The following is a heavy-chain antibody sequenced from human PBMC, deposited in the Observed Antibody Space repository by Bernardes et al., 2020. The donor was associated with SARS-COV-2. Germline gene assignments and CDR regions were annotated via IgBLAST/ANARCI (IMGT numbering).Heavy chain of an antibody. V-gene: IGHV5-51*01. Sequence: GESLKISCKGSGHRFTDSWIAWVRQMPGKGLEWMGIIYPVASDTRYSPSFQGQVTISADKSISTAYLQWSSLKASDSAMYYCARAVPTPLYYYYYGIDVWGQGTTVTVSS. J-gene: IGHJ6*02. CDR1: GHRFTDSW. CDR3: ARAVPTPLYYYYYGIDV. CDR2: IYPVASDT.